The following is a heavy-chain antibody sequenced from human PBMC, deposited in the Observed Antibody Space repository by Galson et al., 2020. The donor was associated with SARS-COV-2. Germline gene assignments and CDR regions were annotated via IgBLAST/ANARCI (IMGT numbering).Heavy chain of an antibody. D-gene: IGHD3-22*01. J-gene: IGHJ6*02. CDR1: GFTFSDYY. Sequence: GGSLRLSCAASGFTFSDYYMSWIRQAPGKGLEWVSRINSDGSSTSYADSVKGRFTISRDNAKNTLYLQMNSLRAEDTAVYYCARDRGSYYDSSGYYPLYYYYGMDVWGQGTTVTVSS. V-gene: IGHV3-74*01. CDR2: INSDGSST. CDR3: ARDRGSYYDSSGYYPLYYYYGMDV.